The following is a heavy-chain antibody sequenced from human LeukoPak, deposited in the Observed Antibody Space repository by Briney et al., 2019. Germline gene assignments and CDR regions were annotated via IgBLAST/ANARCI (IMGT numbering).Heavy chain of an antibody. CDR1: GGSISSYY. CDR3: ARVDWGYYYYVMDV. Sequence: SETLSLTCTVSGGSISSYYWSWIRQPPGEGLEWIGYIYSSGSTNYNPSLKSRVTISVDTSKNQFSLKLNSVTAADTAVYYCARVDWGYYYYVMDVWGQGTTVTVSS. CDR2: IYSSGST. V-gene: IGHV4-59*01. J-gene: IGHJ6*02. D-gene: IGHD3-9*01.